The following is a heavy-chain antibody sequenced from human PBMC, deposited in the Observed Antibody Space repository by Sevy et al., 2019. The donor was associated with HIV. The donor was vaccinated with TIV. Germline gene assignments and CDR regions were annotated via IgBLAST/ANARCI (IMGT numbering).Heavy chain of an antibody. V-gene: IGHV3-74*01. CDR1: GFTFRSYW. J-gene: IGHJ4*02. Sequence: GGSLRLSCAASGFTFRSYWMHWVRQAPGKGLVWVSRIDSDGNTATYADSVKGRFTISRDNTKNTLYLQMNSLRLEDTAVYYCESGKPEYSYHYYWGQGTLVTVSS. D-gene: IGHD3-16*02. CDR3: ESGKPEYSYHYY. CDR2: IDSDGNTA.